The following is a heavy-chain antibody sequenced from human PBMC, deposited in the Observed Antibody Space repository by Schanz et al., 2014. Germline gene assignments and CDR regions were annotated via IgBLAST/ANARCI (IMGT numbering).Heavy chain of an antibody. CDR1: GFTFSNYA. V-gene: IGHV3-23*01. CDR2: ISDSGDSA. Sequence: EVQLLESGGGLVQPGGSLRLSCAASGFTFSNYAINWVRQTPERGLEWVSSISDSGDSAFYADSVRGRFTTSRDNSKTTLWLQMNSLRAADPAVYYCVKGTLPYCTSGRCYPFDFWGQGTLVTVSS. J-gene: IGHJ4*02. CDR3: VKGTLPYCTSGRCYPFDF. D-gene: IGHD2-15*01.